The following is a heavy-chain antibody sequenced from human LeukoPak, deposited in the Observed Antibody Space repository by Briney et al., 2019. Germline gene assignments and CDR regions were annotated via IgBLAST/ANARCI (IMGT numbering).Heavy chain of an antibody. CDR2: IYYSGST. CDR1: GGSISSYY. CDR3: ASRIAAADTNWFDP. Sequence: NPSETLSLTCTVSGGSISSYYWSWIRQPPGKGLEWIGYIYYSGSTNYNPSLKSRVTISVDTSKNQFSLKLSSVTAADTAVYYCASRIAAADTNWFDPWGQGTLVTVSS. J-gene: IGHJ5*02. D-gene: IGHD6-13*01. V-gene: IGHV4-59*01.